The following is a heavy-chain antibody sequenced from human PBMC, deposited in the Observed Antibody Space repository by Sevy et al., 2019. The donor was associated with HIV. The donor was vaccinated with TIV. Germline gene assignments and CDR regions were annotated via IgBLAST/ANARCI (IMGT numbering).Heavy chain of an antibody. Sequence: SETLSLTCTVSGGSINSDHWNWIRQPPGKGLEWIGYVYYTGGTNYNPSLKNRVTISVDRTKNQFPLKLTSVTAADTAVSYCARRNDFDIWGQGTMVTVSS. CDR1: GGSINSDH. CDR2: VYYTGGT. J-gene: IGHJ3*02. V-gene: IGHV4-59*08. CDR3: ARRNDFDI.